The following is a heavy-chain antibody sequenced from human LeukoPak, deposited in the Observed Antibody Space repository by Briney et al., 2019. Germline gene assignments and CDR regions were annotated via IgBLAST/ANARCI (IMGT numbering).Heavy chain of an antibody. D-gene: IGHD3-22*01. CDR1: GGSLSSYY. J-gene: IGHJ4*02. CDR3: ARFDSSGYYLDY. V-gene: IGHV4-59*01. CDR2: IYYSGGT. Sequence: SETLPLTCTDSGGSLSSYYWIWIRQPPAKGLEWIGYIYYSGGTNYNPSLKSRVAISVDTSKNQFSLMLNSVTAADTAVYYCARFDSSGYYLDYWGQGTLVTVSS.